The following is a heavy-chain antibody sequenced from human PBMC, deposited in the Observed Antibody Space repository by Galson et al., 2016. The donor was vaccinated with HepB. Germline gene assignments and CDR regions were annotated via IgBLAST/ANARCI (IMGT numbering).Heavy chain of an antibody. D-gene: IGHD3-3*01. Sequence: SLRLSCAASGFTFSDDWMNWVRQAPGRGLEWVATINQDGSQKYYVDSVKGRFTISRDNARDSLYLQMDSLRAEDTAVYFCARDPNPIYGGNIHHWGQGTLVTVSS. CDR2: INQDGSQK. CDR3: ARDPNPIYGGNIHH. J-gene: IGHJ5*02. CDR1: GFTFSDDW. V-gene: IGHV3-7*01.